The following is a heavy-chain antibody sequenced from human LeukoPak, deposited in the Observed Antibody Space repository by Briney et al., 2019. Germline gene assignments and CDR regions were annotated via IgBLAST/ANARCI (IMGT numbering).Heavy chain of an antibody. CDR1: GYTFTSYY. J-gene: IGHJ5*02. Sequence: ASVKVSCKASGYTFTSYYMHWVRQAPGQGLEWMGIINPSGGSTSYAQKFQGRVTMTRDTSTSTVYMELSSLRSEDTAVYYCARDIVVVPAARSAFDPWGQGTLVTVSP. CDR2: INPSGGST. V-gene: IGHV1-46*03. D-gene: IGHD2-2*01. CDR3: ARDIVVVPAARSAFDP.